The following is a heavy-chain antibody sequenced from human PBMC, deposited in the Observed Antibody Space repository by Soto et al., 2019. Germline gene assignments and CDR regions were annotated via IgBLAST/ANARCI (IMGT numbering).Heavy chain of an antibody. V-gene: IGHV2-5*02. CDR3: AHRQWELGGQYFDS. CDR1: GFSLSTSGVG. J-gene: IGHJ4*02. Sequence: QITLKESGPKLVKPTQTLTLTCTFSGFSLSTSGVGVGWIRQPPGKSLEWLALFYWDDDKRYSPALKSRLTITNDTSKNQFVLTMTNMDPVDTAIYYCAHRQWELGGQYFDSWGQGTLVTVSS. D-gene: IGHD1-26*01. CDR2: FYWDDDK.